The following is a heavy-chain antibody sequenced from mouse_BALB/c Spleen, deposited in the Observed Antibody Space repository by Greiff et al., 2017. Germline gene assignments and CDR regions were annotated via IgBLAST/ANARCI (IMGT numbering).Heavy chain of an antibody. V-gene: IGHV5-6-5*01. CDR2: ISSGGST. D-gene: IGHD2-1*01. Sequence: EVQLQESGGGLVKPGGSLKLSCAASGFTFSSYAMSWVRQTPEKRLEWVASISSGGSTYYPDSVKGRFTISRDNARNILYLQMSSLRSEDTAMYYCAKGNSWFAYWGQGTLVTVSA. CDR1: GFTFSSYA. CDR3: AKGNSWFAY. J-gene: IGHJ3*01.